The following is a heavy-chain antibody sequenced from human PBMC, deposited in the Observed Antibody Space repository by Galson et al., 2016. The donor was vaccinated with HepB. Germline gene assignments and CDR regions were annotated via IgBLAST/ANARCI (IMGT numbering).Heavy chain of an antibody. CDR3: VIYTYSHYMDV. J-gene: IGHJ6*03. Sequence: SLRLSCAASGFKFSTYTMTWVRLGPGKGLDWVSSISSSSSNIYNADSVKGRFTISGDNARNSLYLQMNSLRAEDTAVYFCVIYTYSHYMDVWGKGTTVTVSS. D-gene: IGHD2-2*02. CDR2: ISSSSSNI. V-gene: IGHV3-21*01. CDR1: GFKFSTYT.